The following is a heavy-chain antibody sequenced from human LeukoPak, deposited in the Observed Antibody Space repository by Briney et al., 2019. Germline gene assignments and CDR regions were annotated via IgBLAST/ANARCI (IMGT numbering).Heavy chain of an antibody. CDR3: ARGSPVGDF. D-gene: IGHD3-10*01. V-gene: IGHV4-59*01. CDR1: GGSISSYY. CDR2: VHYSGTT. Sequence: PSETLSLTCTVSGGSISSYYWSWIRQPPGKGLEWIGYVHYSGTTDYNPSLQSRVTISLDTSKNQFSLKLTSVTAADTAVYYCARGSPVGDFWGQGTLVTVSS. J-gene: IGHJ4*02.